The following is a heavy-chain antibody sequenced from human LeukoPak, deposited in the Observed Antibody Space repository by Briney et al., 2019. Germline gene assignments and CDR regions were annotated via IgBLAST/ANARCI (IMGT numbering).Heavy chain of an antibody. Sequence: GGSLRLSCAASGFTFSSYAMSWVRHAPGKGLEWVSAISGSGGSTYYADSVKGRFTISRDNSKNTLYLQMNSLRAEDTAVYYCARVSGYSGYDTLDYWGQGTLVTVSS. V-gene: IGHV3-23*01. D-gene: IGHD5-12*01. CDR3: ARVSGYSGYDTLDY. CDR1: GFTFSSYA. CDR2: ISGSGGST. J-gene: IGHJ4*02.